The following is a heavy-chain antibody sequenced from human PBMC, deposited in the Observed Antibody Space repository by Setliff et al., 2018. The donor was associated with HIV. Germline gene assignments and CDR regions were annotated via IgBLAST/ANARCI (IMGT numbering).Heavy chain of an antibody. J-gene: IGHJ5*02. Sequence: SETLSLTCAVSGGSVSSPSYYWGWIRQPPGKGLEWIGSVYNSGITFNNPSLKSRVSIPVDRSGNQFSLRLTSVTAADTAVYYCATCRHRPSNWFDPWGQGTVVTVSS. CDR1: GGSVSSPSYY. CDR3: ATCRHRPSNWFDP. V-gene: IGHV4-39*07. CDR2: VYNSGIT.